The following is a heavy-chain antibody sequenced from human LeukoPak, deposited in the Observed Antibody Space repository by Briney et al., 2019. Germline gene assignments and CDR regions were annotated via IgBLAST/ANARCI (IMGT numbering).Heavy chain of an antibody. V-gene: IGHV4-39*07. J-gene: IGHJ4*02. CDR2: IYYSGST. Sequence: PSETLSLTCTVSGGSISSSSYYWGWIRQPPGKGLEWIGSIYYSGSTYYNPSLKSRVTISVDTSKNQFSLKLSSVTAADTAVYYCAAIITYYYDSSGYYALHWGQGTLVTVSS. D-gene: IGHD3-22*01. CDR1: GGSISSSSYY. CDR3: AAIITYYYDSSGYYALH.